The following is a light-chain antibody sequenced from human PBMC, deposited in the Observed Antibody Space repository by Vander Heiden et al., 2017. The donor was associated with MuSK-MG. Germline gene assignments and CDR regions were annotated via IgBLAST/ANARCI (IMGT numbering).Light chain of an antibody. CDR2: GKT. V-gene: IGLV3-19*01. CDR3: NSRDSSGNLVV. Sequence: SSELTQDPAVSVALGQTVRITCQGDSLRSYYASWYQQKPGQAPVLVIYGKTNRSSGIPDRFSGSSSGNTASLTITGAQAEDEADYYCNSRDSSGNLVVFGGGTKLTVL. CDR1: SLRSYY. J-gene: IGLJ2*01.